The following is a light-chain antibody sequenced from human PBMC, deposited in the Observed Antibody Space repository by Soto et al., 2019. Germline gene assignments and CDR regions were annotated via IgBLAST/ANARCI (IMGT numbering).Light chain of an antibody. J-gene: IGLJ3*02. CDR1: SSDIGGYNF. Sequence: QSALTQPASVSGSPGQSITISCTGTSSDIGGYNFVSWFQQHPGKAPKLMIYEVSNRPSGVSNRFSGSKSGNTASLTISGRQAEDEADYYCSSDTSSNSVVFGGGTKVTVL. CDR3: SSDTSSNSVV. V-gene: IGLV2-14*01. CDR2: EVS.